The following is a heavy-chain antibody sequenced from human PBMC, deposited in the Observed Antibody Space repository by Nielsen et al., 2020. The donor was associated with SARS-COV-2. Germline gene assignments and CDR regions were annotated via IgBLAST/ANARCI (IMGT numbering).Heavy chain of an antibody. D-gene: IGHD6-13*01. V-gene: IGHV3-15*01. CDR3: TTDLKYSSSWYVLEGAPTDY. Sequence: GESLKISCAASGFTFSNAWMSWVRQAPGKGLEWVGRTKSKTDGGTTDYAAPVKGRFTISRDDSKNTLYLQMNSLKTEDTAVYYCTTDLKYSSSWYVLEGAPTDYWGQGTLVTVSS. CDR2: TKSKTDGGTT. CDR1: GFTFSNAW. J-gene: IGHJ4*02.